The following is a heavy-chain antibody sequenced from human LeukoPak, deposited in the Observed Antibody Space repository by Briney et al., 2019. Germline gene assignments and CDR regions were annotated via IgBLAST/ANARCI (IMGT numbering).Heavy chain of an antibody. D-gene: IGHD6-6*01. CDR3: ARLMGSSSPPVTYFDY. CDR2: IYYSGST. CDR1: GGSISSSSYY. J-gene: IGHJ4*02. V-gene: IGHV4-39*01. Sequence: PSETLSLTCTVSGGSISSSSYYWGWIRQPPGKGLEWIGSIYYSGSTYYNPSLKSRVTISVDTSKNQFSLKLSSVTAADTAVYYCARLMGSSSPPVTYFDYWGQGTLVTASS.